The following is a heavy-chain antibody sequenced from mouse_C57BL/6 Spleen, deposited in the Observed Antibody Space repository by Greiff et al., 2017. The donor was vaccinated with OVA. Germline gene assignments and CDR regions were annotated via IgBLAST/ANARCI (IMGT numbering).Heavy chain of an antibody. V-gene: IGHV1-39*01. CDR1: GYSFTDYN. D-gene: IGHD1-1*01. CDR3: ARGGGSSLYYYAMDY. Sequence: EVQLQQSGPELVKPGASVKISCKASGYSFTDYNMYWVKQSNGKSLEWIGVINPNYGTTSYNQKFKGKATLTVDQSSSTAYMQLNSLTSEDSAFYYCARGGGSSLYYYAMDYWGQGTSVTVSS. J-gene: IGHJ4*01. CDR2: INPNYGTT.